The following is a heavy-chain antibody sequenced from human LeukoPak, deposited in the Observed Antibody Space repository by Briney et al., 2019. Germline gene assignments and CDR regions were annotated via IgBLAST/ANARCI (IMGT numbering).Heavy chain of an antibody. D-gene: IGHD4-23*01. J-gene: IGHJ3*02. CDR1: GFTFSSYS. Sequence: GSLRLSCAASGFTFSSYSMNWVRQAPGKGLEWVSSISSSNNCIYYADSVKGRFTISRDNAKNSLYLQMNSLRAEDTAVYYCARAHNFYGGNSKGAFDIWGQGTLVTVST. CDR3: ARAHNFYGGNSKGAFDI. CDR2: ISSSNNCI. V-gene: IGHV3-21*01.